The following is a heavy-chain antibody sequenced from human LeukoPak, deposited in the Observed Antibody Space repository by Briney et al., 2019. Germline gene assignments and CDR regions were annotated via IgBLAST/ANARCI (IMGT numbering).Heavy chain of an antibody. CDR1: GFTFRNYA. CDR3: AKGGRNDAFDI. J-gene: IGHJ3*02. CDR2: ISNGGGST. Sequence: GGSLRLSCAASGFTFRNYAMSWVRQAPGKGLEWVSAISNGGGSTYYADSVKGRFTISRDNSKNTLFLQMNSLRAEDTAVYFCAKGGRNDAFDIWGQGTMVTVSS. D-gene: IGHD1-14*01. V-gene: IGHV3-23*01.